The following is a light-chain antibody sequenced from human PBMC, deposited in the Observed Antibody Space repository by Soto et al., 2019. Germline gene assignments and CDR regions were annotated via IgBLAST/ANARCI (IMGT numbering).Light chain of an antibody. Sequence: EIVLTQSPSTLSLSPGERATLSCRASQSVAGIYLAWYQQKPGQAPRLLIHGASSRATGIPDRFSGNGSVTDFTLTISRLEPEDFAVYYCQQYSYSLPYTFGQGTKVDIK. V-gene: IGKV3-20*01. CDR2: GAS. CDR1: QSVAGIY. J-gene: IGKJ2*01. CDR3: QQYSYSLPYT.